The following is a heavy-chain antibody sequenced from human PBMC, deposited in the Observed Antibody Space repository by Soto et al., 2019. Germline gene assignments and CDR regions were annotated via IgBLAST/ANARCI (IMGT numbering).Heavy chain of an antibody. D-gene: IGHD2-2*01. CDR3: ARDPRYCSSTSCYSVYYYYGMDV. CDR1: GFTFSSYS. V-gene: IGHV3-21*01. CDR2: ISSSSSYI. J-gene: IGHJ6*02. Sequence: GGSLRLSCAASGFTFSSYSMNWFRQAPGKGLEWVSSISSSSSYIYYADSVKGRFTISRDNAKNSLYLQMNSLRAEDTAVYYCARDPRYCSSTSCYSVYYYYGMDVWGQGTTVTVSS.